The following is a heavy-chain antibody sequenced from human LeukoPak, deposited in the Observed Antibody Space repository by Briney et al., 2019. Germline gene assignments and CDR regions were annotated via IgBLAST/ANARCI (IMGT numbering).Heavy chain of an antibody. V-gene: IGHV4-34*01. CDR1: GGSFSGYY. CDR3: ARRYYWGSGAFDI. D-gene: IGHD1-20*01. CDR2: INHSGST. Sequence: ETLSLTCAVYGGSFSGYYWSWIRQPPGKGLEWIGEINHSGSTNYNPSLKSRVTISVDTSKNQFSLKLSSVTAADTAVYYCARRYYWGSGAFDIWGQGTMVTVSS. J-gene: IGHJ3*02.